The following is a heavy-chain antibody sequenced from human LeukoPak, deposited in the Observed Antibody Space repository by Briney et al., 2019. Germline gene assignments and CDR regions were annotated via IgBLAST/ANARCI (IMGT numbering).Heavy chain of an antibody. J-gene: IGHJ4*02. CDR1: GFTFSTYS. Sequence: GGSLRLSCAASGFTFSTYSMNWVRQAPGKGLEWVSYITGSSSTIYYADSVKGRFTISRDNAKNSLYLQMNSLRAEDTAVYYCARRFDSWGQGTLVTVSS. CDR3: ARRFDS. CDR2: ITGSSSTI. V-gene: IGHV3-48*01.